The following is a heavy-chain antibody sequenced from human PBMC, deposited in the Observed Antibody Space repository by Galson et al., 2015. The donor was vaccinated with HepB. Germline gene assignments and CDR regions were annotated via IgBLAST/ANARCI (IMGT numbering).Heavy chain of an antibody. V-gene: IGHV3-53*01. CDR3: ARDRSPGRIPV. J-gene: IGHJ6*02. CDR1: GFTVSSNY. Sequence: SLRLSCAASGFTVSSNYMSWVRQAPGKGLEWVSVIYSGGSTYYADSVKGRFTISRDNSKNTLYLQMNSLRAEDTAVYYCARDRSPGRIPVWGQGTTVTVSS. D-gene: IGHD1-14*01. CDR2: IYSGGST.